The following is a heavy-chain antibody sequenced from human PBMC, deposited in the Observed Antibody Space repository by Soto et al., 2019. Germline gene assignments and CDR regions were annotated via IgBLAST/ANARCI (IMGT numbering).Heavy chain of an antibody. CDR3: ARVHCSSTSCYGYYYYYGMDV. Sequence: ASVKVSCKASGYTFTGYYMHWVRQAPGQGLEWMGWINPNSGGTNYAQKFQGRVTITGDASMSTAYMELSSLRSEDTAVYYCARVHCSSTSCYGYYYYYGMDVWGQGTTVTV. CDR2: INPNSGGT. D-gene: IGHD2-2*01. J-gene: IGHJ6*02. CDR1: GYTFTGYY. V-gene: IGHV1-2*02.